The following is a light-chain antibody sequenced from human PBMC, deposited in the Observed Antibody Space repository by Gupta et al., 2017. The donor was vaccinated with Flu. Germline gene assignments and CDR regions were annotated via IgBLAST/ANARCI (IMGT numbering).Light chain of an antibody. CDR1: QSVNRW. V-gene: IGKV1-12*01. J-gene: IGKJ2*01. Sequence: DIQMTQSAPFMSASVGDRVTITCRASQSVNRWVVWYQQKPGKAPSLLIYAASILQGGVPSRFNGTGSGTHFTLTISSLQPEDSATYYCQQANTFPFTFAQGTKL. CDR3: QQANTFPFT. CDR2: AAS.